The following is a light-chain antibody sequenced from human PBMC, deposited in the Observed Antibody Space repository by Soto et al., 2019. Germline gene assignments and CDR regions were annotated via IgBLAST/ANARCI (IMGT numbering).Light chain of an antibody. CDR1: QSVGSK. V-gene: IGKV3-15*01. CDR3: QQYGRSPFT. Sequence: EIVMTQSPATLSVSPGERATLSCRASQSVGSKLAWYQQKVGQAPRLLMYGASTRAIGIPARFSGSGSGTEFTLTISSLQSEDFAVYYCQQYGRSPFTFGPGTKVDIK. CDR2: GAS. J-gene: IGKJ3*01.